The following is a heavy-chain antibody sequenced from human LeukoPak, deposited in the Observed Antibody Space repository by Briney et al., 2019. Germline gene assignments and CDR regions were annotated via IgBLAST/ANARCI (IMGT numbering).Heavy chain of an antibody. CDR1: GYTFTDYY. Sequence: GASVKVSCKASGYTFTDYYMHWVQQAPGKGLEWMGRVDPEDGETIYAEKFQGRVTVTADTSTDTAYMELSSLRSEDTAVYYCARDDVVVVPAATFDYWGQGTLVTVSS. CDR3: ARDDVVVVPAATFDY. V-gene: IGHV1-69-2*01. D-gene: IGHD2-2*01. J-gene: IGHJ4*02. CDR2: VDPEDGET.